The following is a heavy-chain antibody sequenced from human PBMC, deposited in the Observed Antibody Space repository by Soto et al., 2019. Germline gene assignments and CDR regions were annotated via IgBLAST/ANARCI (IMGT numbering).Heavy chain of an antibody. CDR3: AREIIPLTTDWYFDL. J-gene: IGHJ2*01. CDR1: GGSISGGVYY. D-gene: IGHD4-17*01. V-gene: IGHV4-30-4*01. Sequence: QVQLQESGPGLVKPSQTLSLTCTVSGGSISGGVYYWSWIRQPPGKGLEWIGYIFDSGSTYYNPSLTGRVTISVDTSKNPFSLRLSSVTAADTAVYYCAREIIPLTTDWYFDLWGRGTLVTVSS. CDR2: IFDSGST.